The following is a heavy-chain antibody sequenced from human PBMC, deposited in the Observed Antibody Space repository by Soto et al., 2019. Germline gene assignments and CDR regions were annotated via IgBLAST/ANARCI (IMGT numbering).Heavy chain of an antibody. J-gene: IGHJ3*02. Sequence: VQLVESGGGLVQPGESLRLSCTASGLTFSISWMTWVRQAPGEGLEWVSNINHAGNVQHYADSVKERFTISRDNAKNSLFLQMSGLRVEDTAVYYCATANTPYAFDMWGQGTMVTVSS. CDR1: GLTFSISW. CDR2: INHAGNVQ. CDR3: ATANTPYAFDM. V-gene: IGHV3-7*01.